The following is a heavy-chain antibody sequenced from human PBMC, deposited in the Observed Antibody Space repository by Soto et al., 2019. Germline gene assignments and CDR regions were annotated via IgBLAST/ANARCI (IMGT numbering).Heavy chain of an antibody. CDR1: GFTVSSNY. D-gene: IGHD2-2*02. CDR3: AREGPGYCSSTSCYTADYYMDV. J-gene: IGHJ6*03. V-gene: IGHV3-66*01. Sequence: EVQLVESGGGLVQPGGSLRLSCAASGFTVSSNYMSWVRQAPGKGLEWVSVIYSGGSTYYADSVKGRFTISRDNSKNTLYRQMNSLRAEDTAVYYCAREGPGYCSSTSCYTADYYMDVWGKGTTVTVSS. CDR2: IYSGGST.